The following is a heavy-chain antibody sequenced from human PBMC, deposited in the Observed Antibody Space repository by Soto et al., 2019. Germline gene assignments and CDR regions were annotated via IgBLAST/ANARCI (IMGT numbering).Heavy chain of an antibody. J-gene: IGHJ5*02. CDR2: FNSQGDGGGA. V-gene: IGHV3-15*01. CDR1: GLTFSNAW. Sequence: PGGSVRLYFSASGLTFSNAWMIWFRHAPGEGRDXVGRFNSQGDGGGADYPATLKGTFTISRDDSKNTLYMQMNSLKTEDKAIYYCTVIKRRDQYSTSGYRFDPWGPGTLVTVSS. D-gene: IGHD6-6*01. CDR3: TVIKRRDQYSTSGYRFDP.